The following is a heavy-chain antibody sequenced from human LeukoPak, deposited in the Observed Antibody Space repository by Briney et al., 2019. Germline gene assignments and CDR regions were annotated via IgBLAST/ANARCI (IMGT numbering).Heavy chain of an antibody. CDR2: ISSSGSHM. V-gene: IGHV3-21*01. J-gene: IGHJ4*02. CDR3: ARLTFGGVIGFDY. CDR1: GLTFKSYG. D-gene: IGHD3-16*02. Sequence: AGGSLRLSCAASGLTFKSYGMHWVRQAPGKGLEWVSSISSSGSHMYYADSVKGRFTISRDNAKNSLYLQMNSLRAEDTAVYYCARLTFGGVIGFDYWGQGTLVTVSS.